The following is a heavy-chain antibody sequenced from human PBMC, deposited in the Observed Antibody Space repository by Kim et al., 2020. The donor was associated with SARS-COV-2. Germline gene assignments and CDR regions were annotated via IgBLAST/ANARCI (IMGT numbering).Heavy chain of an antibody. Sequence: YYNPSLKSRVTISVDTSKNQFSLKLSSVTAADTAVYYCARQRIVATIFDYWGQGTLVTVSS. J-gene: IGHJ4*02. V-gene: IGHV4-39*01. CDR3: ARQRIVATIFDY. D-gene: IGHD5-12*01.